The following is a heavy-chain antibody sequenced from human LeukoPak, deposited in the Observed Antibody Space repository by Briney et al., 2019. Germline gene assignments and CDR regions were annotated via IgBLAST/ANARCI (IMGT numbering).Heavy chain of an antibody. V-gene: IGHV4-4*07. CDR3: ARSKYYDSSGYYPIDY. CDR1: GGSISSYY. Sequence: SETLSLTCTVSGGSISSYYWSWIRQPAGKGLEWIGRIYTSGSTNYNPSLKSRVTMSVDTSKNQFSLELSSVTAADTAVYYCARSKYYDSSGYYPIDYWGQGTLVTVSS. CDR2: IYTSGST. J-gene: IGHJ4*02. D-gene: IGHD3-22*01.